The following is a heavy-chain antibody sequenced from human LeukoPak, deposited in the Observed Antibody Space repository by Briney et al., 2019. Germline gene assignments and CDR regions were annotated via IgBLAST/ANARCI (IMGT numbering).Heavy chain of an antibody. CDR2: IWYSGSNK. Sequence: GGSLRLSCAASGFTFSSYGMHWVRQAPGKGLEWVAVIWYSGSNKYYADSVKGRFPISRDNSKNPLYLQMNSLRAEDTAVYYCAKDATVTTSGSYFDYWGQGTLVTVSS. J-gene: IGHJ4*02. CDR1: GFTFSSYG. V-gene: IGHV3-33*06. CDR3: AKDATVTTSGSYFDY. D-gene: IGHD4-17*01.